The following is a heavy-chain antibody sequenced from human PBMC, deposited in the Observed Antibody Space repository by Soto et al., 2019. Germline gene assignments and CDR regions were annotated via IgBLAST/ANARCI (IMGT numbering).Heavy chain of an antibody. CDR2: ISGSGGST. Sequence: GGSLRLSCAASGFTFSSYAMSWVRQAPGKGLEWVSAISGSGGSTYYADSVKGRFTISRDNSKNTLYLQMNSLRAEDTAVYYCAKPREYYDFWSGYLLFDYWGQGTLVTVSS. J-gene: IGHJ4*02. CDR3: AKPREYYDFWSGYLLFDY. CDR1: GFTFSSYA. D-gene: IGHD3-3*01. V-gene: IGHV3-23*01.